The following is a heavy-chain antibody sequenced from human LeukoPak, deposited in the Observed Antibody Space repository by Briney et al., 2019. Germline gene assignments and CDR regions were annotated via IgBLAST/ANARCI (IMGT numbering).Heavy chain of an antibody. V-gene: IGHV1-2*06. Sequence: ASVTVSCKASGYTFTGYYMHWVRQAPGQGLEWMGRINPNSGGTNYAQKFQGRVTMTRDTSITTAYMELSRPRSDDTAVFYCARDLGSGSYPQYYFDSWGQGTLVTVSS. D-gene: IGHD3-10*01. J-gene: IGHJ4*02. CDR3: ARDLGSGSYPQYYFDS. CDR1: GYTFTGYY. CDR2: INPNSGGT.